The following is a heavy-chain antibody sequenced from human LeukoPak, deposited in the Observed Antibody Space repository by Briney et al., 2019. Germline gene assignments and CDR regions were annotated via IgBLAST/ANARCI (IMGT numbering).Heavy chain of an antibody. CDR3: ARGYCSNGGCFLFDY. CDR2: ISSSGSTI. D-gene: IGHD2-8*01. J-gene: IGHJ4*02. Sequence: GGSLRLSCAASGFTFSDYYMSWIRQAPRKGLEWVSYISSSGSTIYYADSVKGRFTISRDNAKNSLYLQMNSLRAEDTALYYCARGYCSNGGCFLFDYWGQGTLVTVSS. V-gene: IGHV3-11*01. CDR1: GFTFSDYY.